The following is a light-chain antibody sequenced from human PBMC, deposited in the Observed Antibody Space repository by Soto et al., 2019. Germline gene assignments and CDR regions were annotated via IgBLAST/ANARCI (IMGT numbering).Light chain of an antibody. CDR2: GNS. CDR3: QSYDSSLSGSV. V-gene: IGLV1-40*01. J-gene: IGLJ2*01. Sequence: QSVLTQPPSVSGAPGQRVTISCTGSNSNIGAGYDVHWYQQLPGTAPKLLIYGNSNRPSGVPDRFSCSKSVTSASLAITGLQAEDEADYYCQSYDSSLSGSVFXGGT. CDR1: NSNIGAGYD.